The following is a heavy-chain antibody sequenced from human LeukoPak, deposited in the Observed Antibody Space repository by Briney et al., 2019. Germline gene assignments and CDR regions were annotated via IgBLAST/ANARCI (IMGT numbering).Heavy chain of an antibody. J-gene: IGHJ4*02. CDR3: ALIGVITTIDY. CDR1: GYSISSGYY. CDR2: IYHSGST. D-gene: IGHD3-22*01. Sequence: SETLFLTCAVSGYSISSGYYWGWIRQPPGKGLEWIGSIYHSGSTYYNPSLKSRVTISVDTSKNQFSLKLSSVTAADTAVYYCALIGVITTIDYWGQGTLVTVSS. V-gene: IGHV4-38-2*01.